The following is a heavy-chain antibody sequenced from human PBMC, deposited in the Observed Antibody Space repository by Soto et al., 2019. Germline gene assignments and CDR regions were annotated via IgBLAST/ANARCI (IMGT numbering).Heavy chain of an antibody. D-gene: IGHD5-12*01. CDR3: VKDFRVGYDWTHD. J-gene: IGHJ4*02. V-gene: IGHV3-23*01. Sequence: DVQLLESGGDLVQPGGSLRLSCAASGFIFSNYAMSWVRQAPGKGLEWVSLIRGSGGPINYADSVKGRFTVSRDNSKNILLLQMNSLRAEDTAVYYCVKDFRVGYDWTHDWGQGTLVTVSS. CDR2: IRGSGGPI. CDR1: GFIFSNYA.